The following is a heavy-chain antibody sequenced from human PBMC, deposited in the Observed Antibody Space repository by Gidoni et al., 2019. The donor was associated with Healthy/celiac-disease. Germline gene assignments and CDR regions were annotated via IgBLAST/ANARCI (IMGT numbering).Heavy chain of an antibody. Sequence: EVQLVQSGAEVKKPGESLRISCKGSGYSFTSYWISWVRQMPGKGLEWMGRIDPSDSYTNYSPSFQGHVTISADKSISTAYLQWSSLKASDTAMYYCASFHNYYDFWSAPKKAHPGAFDIWGQGTMVTVSS. CDR3: ASFHNYYDFWSAPKKAHPGAFDI. D-gene: IGHD3-3*01. CDR1: GYSFTSYW. V-gene: IGHV5-10-1*03. J-gene: IGHJ3*02. CDR2: IDPSDSYT.